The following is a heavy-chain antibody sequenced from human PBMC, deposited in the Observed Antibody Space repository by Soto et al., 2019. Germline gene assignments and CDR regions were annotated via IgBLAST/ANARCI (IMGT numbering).Heavy chain of an antibody. V-gene: IGHV5-51*01. Sequence: GESLKISCKDFGDTFTTFWIAWVREMPGKGLEWIGTIFPGDSNTKYNPSLEGQVAISVDKPVSTAYLQWSSLKASDTALYYCAKRKNKVGAPFESWGQGTLVTGSS. D-gene: IGHD1-26*01. CDR2: IFPGDSNT. CDR3: AKRKNKVGAPFES. J-gene: IGHJ4*02. CDR1: GDTFTTFW.